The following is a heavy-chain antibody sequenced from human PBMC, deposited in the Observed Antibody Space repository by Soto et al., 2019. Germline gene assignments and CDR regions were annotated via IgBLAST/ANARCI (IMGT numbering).Heavy chain of an antibody. D-gene: IGHD1-1*01. CDR3: VRGDNWNDEASDY. V-gene: IGHV3-33*01. CDR1: GFMFSNHG. CDR2: IWSDGNNR. J-gene: IGHJ4*02. Sequence: QVQLVESGGGVVQPGRSLRLSCAASGFMFSNHGMHWVRQAPGKGLEWVAVIWSDGNNRYYADSVKGRFTISRDNSKNTLYMQMNSLRAEDTVVYYCVRGDNWNDEASDYWGQGTLVTVSS.